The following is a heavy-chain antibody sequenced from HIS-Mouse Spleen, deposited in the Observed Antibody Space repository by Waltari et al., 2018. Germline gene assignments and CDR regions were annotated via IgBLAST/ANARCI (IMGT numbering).Heavy chain of an antibody. V-gene: IGHV4-39*07. CDR1: GGSISSSRYY. Sequence: QLQLQESGPGLVKPSETLSLTRTVSGGSISSSRYYWGWIRKPPGKGLEWIGSIYYSGSTYYNPSLKSRVTISVDTSKNQFSLKLSSVTAADTAVYYCAREIPYSSSWYDWYFDLWGRGTLVTVSS. D-gene: IGHD6-13*01. CDR2: IYYSGST. CDR3: AREIPYSSSWYDWYFDL. J-gene: IGHJ2*01.